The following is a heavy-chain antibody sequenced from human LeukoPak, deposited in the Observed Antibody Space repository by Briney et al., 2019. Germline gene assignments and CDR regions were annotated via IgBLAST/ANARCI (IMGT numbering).Heavy chain of an antibody. D-gene: IGHD2-2*01. Sequence: ASVKVSCKASGYTFADYYLHWVRQAPGQGFEWMGWINPNSGDTNYAQKFQGRVTMTRDTSISTAHMEMSRLRSDDTAVYYCARANFLYCSSTTCLFDYWGQGTLVTVSS. CDR3: ARANFLYCSSTTCLFDY. CDR2: INPNSGDT. V-gene: IGHV1-2*02. J-gene: IGHJ4*02. CDR1: GYTFADYY.